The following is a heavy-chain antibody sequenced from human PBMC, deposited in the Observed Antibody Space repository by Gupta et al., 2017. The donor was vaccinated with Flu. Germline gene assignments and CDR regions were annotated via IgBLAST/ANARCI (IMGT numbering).Heavy chain of an antibody. CDR3: ARVTYWSTTSCYQPFDY. D-gene: IGHD2-2*01. J-gene: IGHJ4*02. Sequence: GQGVEGMGRINPRSGGTKFAQKFQSRVTLTSDTSSSTAYMELSRLTSDDTGVYYCARVTYWSTTSCYQPFDYWGQGTLVTVSS. V-gene: IGHV1-2*05. CDR2: INPRSGGT.